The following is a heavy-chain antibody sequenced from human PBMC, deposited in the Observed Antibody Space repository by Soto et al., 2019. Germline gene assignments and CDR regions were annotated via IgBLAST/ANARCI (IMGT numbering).Heavy chain of an antibody. Sequence: QVQLVESGGGMVQPGRSLRLSCAASGFTFSSYGMHWVRQAPGKGLEWVAVIWYDGSNKYYADSVKGRFTISRDNSKNTLYLQMNSLRAEDTAVYYCARDEVYYYDSSGYYLGYYFDYWGQGTLVTVSS. CDR2: IWYDGSNK. CDR1: GFTFSSYG. J-gene: IGHJ4*02. CDR3: ARDEVYYYDSSGYYLGYYFDY. D-gene: IGHD3-22*01. V-gene: IGHV3-33*01.